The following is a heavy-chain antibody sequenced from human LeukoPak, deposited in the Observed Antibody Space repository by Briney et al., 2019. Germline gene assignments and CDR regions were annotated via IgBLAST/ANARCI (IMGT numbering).Heavy chain of an antibody. V-gene: IGHV3-48*03. CDR3: ARDYGDYGDY. J-gene: IGHJ4*02. CDR2: ISSSGSTI. D-gene: IGHD4-17*01. Sequence: GGSLRLSCAASGFTFSSYEMNWVRLAPGKGLEWVSYISSSGSTIYYADSVKGRFTISRDNAKNSLYLQMNSLRAEDTAVYYCARDYGDYGDYWGQGTLVTVSS. CDR1: GFTFSSYE.